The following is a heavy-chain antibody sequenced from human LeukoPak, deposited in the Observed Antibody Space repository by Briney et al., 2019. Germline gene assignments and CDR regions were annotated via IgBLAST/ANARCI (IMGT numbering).Heavy chain of an antibody. CDR3: ARDPVYGDPYYYYGMDV. CDR2: IYYSGST. J-gene: IGHJ6*02. Sequence: SQTLSLTCTVSGGSISSGGYYWSWIRQHPGKGLEWIGYIYYSGSTYYNPSLKSRVTISVDTSKNRFSLKLSSVTAADTAVYYCARDPVYGDPYYYYGMDVWGQGTTVTVSS. V-gene: IGHV4-31*03. D-gene: IGHD4-17*01. CDR1: GGSISSGGYY.